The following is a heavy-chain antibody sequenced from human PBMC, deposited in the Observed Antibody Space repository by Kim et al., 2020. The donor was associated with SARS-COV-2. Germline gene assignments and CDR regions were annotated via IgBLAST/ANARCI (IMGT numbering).Heavy chain of an antibody. Sequence: SETLSLTCAVYGGSFSGYYWSWIRQPPGKGLEWIGEINHSGSTNYNPSLKSRVTISVHTSKNQFSLKLSSVTAADTAVYYCARGRDSVVVPAAIRRGAYNWFDAWGQGTLVPVSP. V-gene: IGHV4-34*01. CDR3: ARGRDSVVVPAAIRRGAYNWFDA. D-gene: IGHD2-2*01. CDR1: GGSFSGYY. CDR2: INHSGST. J-gene: IGHJ5*02.